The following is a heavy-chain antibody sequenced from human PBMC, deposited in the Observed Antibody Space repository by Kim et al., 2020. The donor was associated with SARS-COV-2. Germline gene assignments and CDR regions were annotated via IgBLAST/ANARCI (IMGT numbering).Heavy chain of an antibody. Sequence: SETLSLTCAVYGGSFSGYYWSWIRQPPGKGLEWIGEINHSGSTNYNPSLKSRVTISVDTSKNQFSLKLSSVTAADTAVYYCARPMVRGGSDAFDIWGQGTMVTVSS. CDR2: INHSGST. V-gene: IGHV4-34*01. CDR3: ARPMVRGGSDAFDI. J-gene: IGHJ3*02. D-gene: IGHD3-10*01. CDR1: GGSFSGYY.